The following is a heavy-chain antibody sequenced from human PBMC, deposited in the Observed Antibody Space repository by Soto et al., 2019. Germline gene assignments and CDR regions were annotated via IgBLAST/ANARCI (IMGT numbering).Heavy chain of an antibody. V-gene: IGHV4-4*02. CDR1: GGSISSSNW. Sequence: QVQLQESGPGLVKPSGTLSLTCAVSGGSISSSNWWSWVRQPPGTGLEWIGEIFRSGTTNYNPSLKSRVTISVDKSKNQFSLRLYSVTAADTAVYYCASLAGSYSRLDYYYGMDVWGQGTTVTVSS. D-gene: IGHD1-26*01. CDR3: ASLAGSYSRLDYYYGMDV. CDR2: IFRSGTT. J-gene: IGHJ6*02.